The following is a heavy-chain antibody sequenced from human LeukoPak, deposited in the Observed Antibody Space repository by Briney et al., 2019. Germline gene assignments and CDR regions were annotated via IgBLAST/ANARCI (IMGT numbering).Heavy chain of an antibody. D-gene: IGHD5-24*01. CDR1: GFTFSGSA. CDR2: IRSKANSYAT. V-gene: IGHV3-73*01. CDR3: TRRIELAEMATISGLFDY. Sequence: GGSLRLSCAASGFTFSGSAMHWVRQASGKGLEWVGRIRSKANSYATAYAASVKGRFTISRDDSKNTAYLQMNSLKTEDTAVYYCTRRIELAEMATISGLFDYWGQGPLVTVSS. J-gene: IGHJ4*02.